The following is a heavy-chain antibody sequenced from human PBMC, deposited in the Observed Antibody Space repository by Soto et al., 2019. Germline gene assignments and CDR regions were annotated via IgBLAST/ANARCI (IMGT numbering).Heavy chain of an antibody. CDR1: GDSVSSNSAA. V-gene: IGHV6-1*01. CDR3: ARDLSAAGIMYFDY. Sequence: QTLSLPSAISGDSVSSNSAACNLIRQSPSRGLEWLGRTYYRSKWYNDYAVSVKSRITINPDTSKNQLSLQLDSVTPEDTAVYYCARDLSAAGIMYFDYWGQGTLVTVSS. D-gene: IGHD6-13*01. CDR2: TYYRSKWYN. J-gene: IGHJ4*02.